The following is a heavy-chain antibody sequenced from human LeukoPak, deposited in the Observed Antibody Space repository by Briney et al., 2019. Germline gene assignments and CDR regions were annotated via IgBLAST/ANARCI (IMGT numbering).Heavy chain of an antibody. CDR3: ARGGLVTRGPWSDP. D-gene: IGHD3/OR15-3a*01. V-gene: IGHV4-34*01. J-gene: IGHJ5*02. Sequence: SETLSLTCAVYGGSFSGYYWSWIRQPPGKGLEWIGEINHSGSTNYNPSLKSRVTISVDTSKNQFSLKLSSVTAADTAVYYCARGGLVTRGPWSDPWGQGTLVTVSS. CDR2: INHSGST. CDR1: GGSFSGYY.